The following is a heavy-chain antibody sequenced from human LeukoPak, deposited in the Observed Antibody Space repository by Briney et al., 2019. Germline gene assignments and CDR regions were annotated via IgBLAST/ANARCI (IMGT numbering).Heavy chain of an antibody. V-gene: IGHV1-18*01. Sequence: GASVTVSCKASGYTFTSYGISWVRQAPGQGLEWMGWISAYNGNTNYAQKLQGRDTMTTDTSTSTAYMELRSLRSDDTAVYYCARDESSYYFSALDYWGQGALVTVSS. J-gene: IGHJ4*02. CDR2: ISAYNGNT. D-gene: IGHD2-15*01. CDR3: ARDESSYYFSALDY. CDR1: GYTFTSYG.